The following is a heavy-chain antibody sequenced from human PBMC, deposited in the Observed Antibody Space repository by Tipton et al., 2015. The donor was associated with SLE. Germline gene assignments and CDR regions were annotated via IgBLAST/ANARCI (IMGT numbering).Heavy chain of an antibody. CDR3: ARVRERSTIAALYAFDI. CDR1: GYTFTGYY. CDR2: IDPSSGGT. Sequence: QSGAEVKKPGASVKVSCKASGYTFTGYYMHWVRQAPGQGLEWMGWIDPSSGGTDFAQKFQGRVTMTRDTSINTVSMDLSRLRSDDTAMYYCARVRERSTIAALYAFDIWGQGTMVTVSS. V-gene: IGHV1-2*02. J-gene: IGHJ3*02. D-gene: IGHD6-6*01.